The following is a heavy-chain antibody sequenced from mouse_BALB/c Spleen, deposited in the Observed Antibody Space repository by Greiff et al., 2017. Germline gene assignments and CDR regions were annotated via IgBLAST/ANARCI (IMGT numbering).Heavy chain of an antibody. Sequence: EVMLVESGGGLVQPGGSLKLSCAASGFTFSSYTMSWVRQTPEKRLEWVAYISNGGGSTYYPDTVKGRFTISRDNAKNTLYLQMSSLKSEDTAMYYCARHNDGYYAFAYWGQGTLVTVSA. V-gene: IGHV5-12-2*01. D-gene: IGHD2-3*01. CDR3: ARHNDGYYAFAY. CDR2: ISNGGGST. J-gene: IGHJ3*01. CDR1: GFTFSSYT.